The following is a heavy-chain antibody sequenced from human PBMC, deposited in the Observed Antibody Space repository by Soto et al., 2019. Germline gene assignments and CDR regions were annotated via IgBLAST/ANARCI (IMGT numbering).Heavy chain of an antibody. V-gene: IGHV4-39*01. Sequence: PSETLSRTCTVSADPIGSSSYYWGWIRQPPGKRLEWIGSVYYSGTTYHSPSLQSRVTIFIDTSQNQFSLKLNSVTAADTAVYYFAGLGKAGSGSWAQTYFDSWGQGTLVTVSS. CDR2: VYYSGTT. D-gene: IGHD3-10*01. CDR3: AGLGKAGSGSWAQTYFDS. J-gene: IGHJ4*02. CDR1: ADPIGSSSYY.